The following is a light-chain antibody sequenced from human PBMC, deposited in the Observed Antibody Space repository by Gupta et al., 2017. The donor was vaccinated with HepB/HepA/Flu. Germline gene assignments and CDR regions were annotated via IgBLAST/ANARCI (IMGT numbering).Light chain of an antibody. CDR1: SSDVGGYNY. CDR3: SSYAGNNILI. J-gene: IGLJ2*01. V-gene: IGLV2-8*01. CDR2: EVT. Sequence: QSALTQPPSASGSPGQSLTISCTGTSSDVGGYNYVSWYQQYPGKAPKLMIYEVTKRPSGVPDRVSGSKSGNTASLTVSGLQAEDEADYYCSSYAGNNILIFGGGTRLTVL.